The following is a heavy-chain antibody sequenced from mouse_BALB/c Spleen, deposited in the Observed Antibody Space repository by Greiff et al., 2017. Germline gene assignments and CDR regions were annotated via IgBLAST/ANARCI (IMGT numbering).Heavy chain of an antibody. CDR1: GYTFSSYW. CDR2: ILPGSGST. CDR3: AIDSAITAATAWFAY. J-gene: IGHJ3*01. Sequence: QVQLQQSGAELMKPGASVKISCKATGYTFSSYWIVWVKQRPGHGLEWIGEILPGSGSTNYNEKFKGKATITADTSSNTVYMQLSSLTSEDSAVYYCAIDSAITAATAWFAYWGQGTLVTVSA. V-gene: IGHV1-9*01. D-gene: IGHD1-2*01.